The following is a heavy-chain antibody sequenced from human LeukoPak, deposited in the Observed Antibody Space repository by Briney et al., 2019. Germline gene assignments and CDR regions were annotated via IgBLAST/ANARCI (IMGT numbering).Heavy chain of an antibody. CDR3: AKDKGYSGYDFPLDY. V-gene: IGHV3-23*01. Sequence: GGSLRLSCAASGFTFSSYAMGWVRQAPGKGLECVSVISGSGGTTYYADSVKGRFTISRDNSKNTLYLQMNSLRAEDTAVYYCAKDKGYSGYDFPLDYWGQGTLLTVSS. D-gene: IGHD5-12*01. J-gene: IGHJ4*02. CDR2: ISGSGGTT. CDR1: GFTFSSYA.